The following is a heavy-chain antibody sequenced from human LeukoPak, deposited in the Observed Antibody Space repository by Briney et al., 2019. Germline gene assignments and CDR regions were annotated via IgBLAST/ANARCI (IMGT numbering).Heavy chain of an antibody. Sequence: PGGSLRLSCAVSGFTFSNYWMSWVRQAPGKGLEWVANIKQDGSEKYYVDSVKGRFTISRDNAKNSLYLQMNSLRAEDTAVYYCARDPRDSSGSWGQGTLVTVSS. J-gene: IGHJ5*02. CDR3: ARDPRDSSGS. D-gene: IGHD3-22*01. CDR1: GFTFSNYW. CDR2: IKQDGSEK. V-gene: IGHV3-7*01.